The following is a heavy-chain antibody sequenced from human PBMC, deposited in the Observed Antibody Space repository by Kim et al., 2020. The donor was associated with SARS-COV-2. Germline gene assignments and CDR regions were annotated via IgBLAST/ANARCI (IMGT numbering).Heavy chain of an antibody. CDR3: ARDLEVVAPTGGDY. Sequence: ADSVKGRFPITRDNAKNSLYLQMNSLRDEDTAVYYCARDLEVVAPTGGDYWGQGTLVTVSS. J-gene: IGHJ4*02. V-gene: IGHV3-48*02. D-gene: IGHD2-15*01.